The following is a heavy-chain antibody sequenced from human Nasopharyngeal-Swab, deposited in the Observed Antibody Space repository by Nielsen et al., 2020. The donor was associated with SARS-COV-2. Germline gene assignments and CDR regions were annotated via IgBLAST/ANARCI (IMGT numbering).Heavy chain of an antibody. J-gene: IGHJ6*03. V-gene: IGHV1-3*01. CDR2: INAGNGNT. D-gene: IGHD3-3*02. CDR3: ARLAPLKFYYYYMDV. CDR1: LYTLTSYA. Sequence: SVTVSCQASLYTLTSYAMHWVRQAPGQRLEWMGWINAGNGNTKYSQKFQGRVTITRDTSARTAYMELSSLRSEDTAVYYCARLAPLKFYYYYMDVWGKGTTVTVSS.